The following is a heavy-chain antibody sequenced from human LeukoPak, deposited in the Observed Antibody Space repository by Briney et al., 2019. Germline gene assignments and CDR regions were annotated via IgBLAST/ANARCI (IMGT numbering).Heavy chain of an antibody. CDR3: ARDPDTAMVNDAFDI. CDR2: IIPILGIA. D-gene: IGHD5-18*01. J-gene: IGHJ3*02. Sequence: SVKVSCKASGGTFSSYAISWVRQAPGQGLEWMGRIIPILGIANYAQKFQGRVTITADKSTSTAYMELSSLRSEDTAVYYCARDPDTAMVNDAFDIWGQGTMVTVSS. V-gene: IGHV1-69*04. CDR1: GGTFSSYA.